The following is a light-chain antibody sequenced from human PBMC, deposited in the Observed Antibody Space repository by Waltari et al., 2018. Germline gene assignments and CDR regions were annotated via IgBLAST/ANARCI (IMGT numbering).Light chain of an antibody. V-gene: IGKV3D-15*01. J-gene: IGKJ1*01. CDR3: QQYDHWPWT. CDR2: GTS. CDR1: QSVRST. Sequence: SCRAIQSVRSTFAWFQQKPGQPPRLLIYGTSTRATGIPARFSGSGSGTEFSLTISSLQPEDFATYYCQQYDHWPWTFGQGTRVEAK.